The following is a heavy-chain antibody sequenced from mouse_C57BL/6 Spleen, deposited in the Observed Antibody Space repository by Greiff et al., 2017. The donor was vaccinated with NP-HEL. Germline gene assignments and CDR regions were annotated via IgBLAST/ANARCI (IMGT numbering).Heavy chain of an antibody. J-gene: IGHJ2*01. D-gene: IGHD4-1*01. V-gene: IGHV1-82*01. CDR2: IYPGDGDT. CDR3: ARSPELYYFDY. Sequence: QVHVKQSGPELVKPGASVKISCKASGYAFSSSWMNWVKQRPGKGLEWIGRIYPGDGDTNYNGKFKGKATLTADKSSSTAYMQLSSLTSEDSAVYFCARSPELYYFDYWGQGTTLTVSS. CDR1: GYAFSSSW.